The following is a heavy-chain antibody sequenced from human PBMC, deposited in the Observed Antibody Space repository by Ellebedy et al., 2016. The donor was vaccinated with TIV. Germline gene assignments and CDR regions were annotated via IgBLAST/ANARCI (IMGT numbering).Heavy chain of an antibody. CDR1: GGTFSNYA. D-gene: IGHD4-17*01. V-gene: IGHV1-69*04. CDR2: INPILGTA. CDR3: AADNGDYIIED. J-gene: IGHJ4*02. Sequence: AASVKVSCKAFGGTFSNYAVTWVRQAPGQGLEWMGRINPILGTANYAQKFQGRVTMTADKSTSTDYMELNSLRSEDTAVYYCAADNGDYIIEDWGQGTLITVSS.